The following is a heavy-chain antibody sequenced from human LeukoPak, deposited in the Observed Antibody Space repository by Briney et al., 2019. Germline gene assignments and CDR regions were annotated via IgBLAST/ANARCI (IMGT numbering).Heavy chain of an antibody. CDR3: ARNARGPGDY. CDR2: INQDGSEE. D-gene: IGHD2-2*01. J-gene: IGHJ4*02. CDR1: GLPFSTFW. V-gene: IGHV3-7*01. Sequence: GGSLRLSCAASGLPFSTFWMNWVRQAPGQGLEWVANINQDGSEEYYVDSVEGRFTISRDNAKNSVYLQMNSLRVEDTAIYYCARNARGPGDYWGQGTVVTVSS.